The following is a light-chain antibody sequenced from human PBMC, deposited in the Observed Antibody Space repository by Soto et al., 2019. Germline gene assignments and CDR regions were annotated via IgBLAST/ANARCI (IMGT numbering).Light chain of an antibody. CDR3: QTWATAIQV. CDR1: SGHSRYA. V-gene: IGLV4-69*01. J-gene: IGLJ2*01. CDR2: LNSDGSH. Sequence: QPVLTQSPSASASLGASVKLTCTLSSGHSRYAIAWHQQQPEKGPRYLMILNSDGSHNKGDGIPDRFSGSSSGAERYLTISSLQPEDEADYYCQTWATAIQVFGGGTKLTVL.